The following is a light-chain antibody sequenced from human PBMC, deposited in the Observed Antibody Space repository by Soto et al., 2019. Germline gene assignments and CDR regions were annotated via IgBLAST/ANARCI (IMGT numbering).Light chain of an antibody. V-gene: IGKV3-20*01. CDR3: QQYGSSPRT. CDR2: GAS. J-gene: IGKJ1*01. Sequence: EVVLTQSPGTLSLSPGERATLSCRASQSVTSSDLAWYQQKPGQAPRLLISGASSRATGIPDRFSGSGSGTDFSLTISRLEAEDFAVYYCQQYGSSPRTFGQGTKVDIK. CDR1: QSVTSSD.